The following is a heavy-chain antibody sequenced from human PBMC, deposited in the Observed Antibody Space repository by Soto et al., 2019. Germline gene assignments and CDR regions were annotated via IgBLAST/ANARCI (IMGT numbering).Heavy chain of an antibody. CDR3: AKDISLRGWVYLVVEY. CDR2: INYNSGSV. D-gene: IGHD6-13*01. Sequence: EVQLVESGGGWVQPGRSLRLSCAASGFTFDVYAMHWVRQAPGKGLEWVSGINYNSGSVGYADSVKGRFTSSRDNAKNSLHLQMNSLRAEATAVYYCAKDISLRGWVYLVVEYWGQGTLVTVSP. CDR1: GFTFDVYA. J-gene: IGHJ4*02. V-gene: IGHV3-9*01.